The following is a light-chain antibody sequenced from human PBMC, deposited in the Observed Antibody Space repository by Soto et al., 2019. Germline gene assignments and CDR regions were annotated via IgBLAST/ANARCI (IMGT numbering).Light chain of an antibody. CDR1: QSVTSTY. V-gene: IGKV3-20*01. CDR3: QQYGSSPYT. CDR2: GAS. Sequence: EIVLTQSPGTLSLSPGERATLSCRASQSVTSTYLAWYQQKPGQAPRLLIFGASSRATSIPHRFSGSGSGTDFTVTISRLEPADFAVYYCQQYGSSPYTFGQGTKLEIK. J-gene: IGKJ2*01.